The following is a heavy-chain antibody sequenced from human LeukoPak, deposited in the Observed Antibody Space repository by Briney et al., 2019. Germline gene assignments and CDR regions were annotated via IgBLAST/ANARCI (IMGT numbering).Heavy chain of an antibody. CDR1: GFTFSSSA. Sequence: GGSLRLSCVASGFTFSSSAMSWVRQAPGKGLEWVSAIGGSGGSTYYADSVKGRVTISRDNSKNTLYLQMNSLRDEDTALYYCAKGALGSFYYFDYWGQGALVTVSS. J-gene: IGHJ4*02. CDR2: IGGSGGST. CDR3: AKGALGSFYYFDY. V-gene: IGHV3-23*01.